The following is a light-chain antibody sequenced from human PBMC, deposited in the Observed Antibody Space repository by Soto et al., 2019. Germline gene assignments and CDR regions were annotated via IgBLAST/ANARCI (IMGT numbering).Light chain of an antibody. CDR1: SSDVGSYNY. J-gene: IGLJ2*01. Sequence: QSALTQPASVSGSPGQSITISCTGTSSDVGSYNYVSWYQQHPGKAPQLMIYDVSNRPSGVANRFSGSKSGNTASLTISGLQAEDEADYYCSSYTSSSTDVVFGGGTKLTVL. CDR2: DVS. V-gene: IGLV2-14*01. CDR3: SSYTSSSTDVV.